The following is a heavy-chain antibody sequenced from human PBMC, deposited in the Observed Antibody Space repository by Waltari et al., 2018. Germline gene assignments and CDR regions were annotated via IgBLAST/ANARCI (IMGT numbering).Heavy chain of an antibody. CDR2: IYYSGST. D-gene: IGHD2-15*01. CDR1: GVPISSYY. V-gene: IGHV4-59*01. J-gene: IGHJ2*01. Sequence: QVQLQESGPGLVKPSETLSLTCTVSGVPISSYYWSWIRQPPGKGLEWIGYIYYSGSTNYNPSLKSRVTISVDTSKNQCSLKLSSVTAADTAVYYCARAFPSVVQTRYFDLWGRGTLVTVSS. CDR3: ARAFPSVVQTRYFDL.